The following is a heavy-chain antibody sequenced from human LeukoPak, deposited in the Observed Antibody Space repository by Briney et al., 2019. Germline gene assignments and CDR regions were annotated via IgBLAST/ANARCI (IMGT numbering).Heavy chain of an antibody. Sequence: GRSLRLSCAASGFTFSSYWMHWVRQAPGKGLVWVSRINSDGSSTSYADSVKGRLTISRDKAKNTLYVQMNSLRAEDTAVYYCARGGVYSYGSFDYWGQGTLVTVSS. CDR1: GFTFSSYW. CDR3: ARGGVYSYGSFDY. CDR2: INSDGSST. D-gene: IGHD5-18*01. V-gene: IGHV3-74*01. J-gene: IGHJ4*02.